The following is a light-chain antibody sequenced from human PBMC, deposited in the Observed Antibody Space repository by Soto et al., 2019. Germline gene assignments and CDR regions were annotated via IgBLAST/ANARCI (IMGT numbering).Light chain of an antibody. CDR3: QQYYSTPRT. CDR1: QSVLYSSNNKNY. Sequence: DIVMTQSPDSLAVSLGERATINCKYSQSVLYSSNNKNYLAWYQQKPGQPPKLLIYWASTRESGVPDRFSGSGSGTDFTLTISSLQAEDVAVYYCQQYYSTPRTFGQETKVEIK. J-gene: IGKJ1*01. V-gene: IGKV4-1*01. CDR2: WAS.